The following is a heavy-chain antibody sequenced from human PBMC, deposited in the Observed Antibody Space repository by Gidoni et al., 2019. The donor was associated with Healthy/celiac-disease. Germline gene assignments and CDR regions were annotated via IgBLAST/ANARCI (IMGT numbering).Heavy chain of an antibody. CDR2: IYYSGST. J-gene: IGHJ4*02. CDR1: GGSLSSSSYY. Sequence: QLQLQESGPGLVKPSETLSLTCTVSGGSLSSSSYYWGWIRQPPGKGLEWIGSIYYSGSTYYNPSLKSRVTISVDTSKNQFSLKLSSVTAADTAVYYCARLGYDFWSGYSPDIDYWGQGTLVTVSS. D-gene: IGHD3-3*01. V-gene: IGHV4-39*01. CDR3: ARLGYDFWSGYSPDIDY.